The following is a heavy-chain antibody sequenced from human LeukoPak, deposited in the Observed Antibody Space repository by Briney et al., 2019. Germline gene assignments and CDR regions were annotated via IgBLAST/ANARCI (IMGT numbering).Heavy chain of an antibody. V-gene: IGHV4-4*07. CDR3: AREELEPKSYYYYYMDV. Sequence: SETLSLTCTVSGGAISRWCWSWLRQPAGKGLEWIGRFCTTGSTNYSPSLKSRVTMSVDTSKNQFSLNLISVTAADTAVYYCAREELEPKSYYYYYMDVWGKGTTVTVSS. J-gene: IGHJ6*03. CDR1: GGAISRWC. D-gene: IGHD1-1*01. CDR2: FCTTGST.